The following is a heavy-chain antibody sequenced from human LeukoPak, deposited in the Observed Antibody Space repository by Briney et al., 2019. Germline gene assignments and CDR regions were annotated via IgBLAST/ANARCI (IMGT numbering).Heavy chain of an antibody. D-gene: IGHD2-15*01. V-gene: IGHV1-8*01. CDR2: MNPNSGNT. Sequence: ASVKVSCKASGYTFTSYDINWVRQATGQGLEWMGWMNPNSGNTGYAQKFQGRVTMTRNTSISTAYMELSSLRSEDTVVYYCGRGSSNGGVVASKSAFGYWGQGTLVTVSS. J-gene: IGHJ4*02. CDR1: GYTFTSYD. CDR3: GRGSSNGGVVASKSAFGY.